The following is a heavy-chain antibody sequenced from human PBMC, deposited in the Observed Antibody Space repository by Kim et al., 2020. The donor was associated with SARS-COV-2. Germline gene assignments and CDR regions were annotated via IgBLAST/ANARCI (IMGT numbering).Heavy chain of an antibody. D-gene: IGHD3-10*01. CDR3: ARHAGMGVGGSGSWDP. Sequence: GESLKISCKGSGYSFTSYWIGWVRQMPGKGLEWMGIIYPGDSDTRYSPSFQGQVTIQADKSISTAYLQWSSRKASDTAMYYWARHAGMGVGGSGSWDPWGQGTLVTVSS. CDR2: IYPGDSDT. V-gene: IGHV5-51*01. J-gene: IGHJ5*02. CDR1: GYSFTSYW.